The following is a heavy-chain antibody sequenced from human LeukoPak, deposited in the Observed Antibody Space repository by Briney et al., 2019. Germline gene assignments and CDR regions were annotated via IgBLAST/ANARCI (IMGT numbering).Heavy chain of an antibody. CDR2: IYYTGTT. V-gene: IGHV4-59*11. CDR1: GGSISSHY. J-gene: IGHJ5*02. D-gene: IGHD2-21*01. Sequence: SETLYLTCIVSGGSISSHYWSWVRQPPGEGLEWIGFIYYTGTTNYNPSLKGRVIISVDTSKSQFSLNLRSVTAADTAVYYCARGPGDSNWFDPWGQGTLVTVSS. CDR3: ARGPGDSNWFDP.